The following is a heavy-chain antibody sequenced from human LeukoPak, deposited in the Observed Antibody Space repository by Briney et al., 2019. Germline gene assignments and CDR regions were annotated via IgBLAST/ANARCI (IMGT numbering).Heavy chain of an antibody. CDR3: ARDPYEYPTYFDY. CDR1: GFTFSSYA. CDR2: ISYDGSNK. D-gene: IGHD5-12*01. V-gene: IGHV3-30*04. Sequence: PGGSLRLSCTASGFTFSSYAMHWVRQAPGKGLEWVAVISYDGSNKYYADSVKGRFTISRDNSKNTLYLQMNSLRAEDTAVYYCARDPYEYPTYFDYWGQGTLVTVSS. J-gene: IGHJ4*02.